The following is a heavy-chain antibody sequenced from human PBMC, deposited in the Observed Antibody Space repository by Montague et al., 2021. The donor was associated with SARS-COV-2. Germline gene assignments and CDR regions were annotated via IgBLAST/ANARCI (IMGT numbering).Heavy chain of an antibody. Sequence: SLRLSCAASGLTVSSNYMSWVRQAPGKGLEWVSVIYSGGSTYYADSVKGRFTISRDNSKNTLYLQMNILRDEDTAVYYCARDSYGMDVWGQGTTVTVSS. J-gene: IGHJ6*02. CDR3: ARDSYGMDV. CDR1: GLTVSSNY. CDR2: IYSGGST. V-gene: IGHV3-66*02.